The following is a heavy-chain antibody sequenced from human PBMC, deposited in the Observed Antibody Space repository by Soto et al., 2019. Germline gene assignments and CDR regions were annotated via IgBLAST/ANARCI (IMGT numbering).Heavy chain of an antibody. J-gene: IGHJ4*02. D-gene: IGHD3-9*01. CDR2: ISGSGGST. CDR1: GFTFSSYA. V-gene: IGHV3-23*01. CDR3: AKKTGPVLRYFDWLGPDFDY. Sequence: HPGGSLRLSCAASGFTFSSYAMSWVRQAPGKGLEWVSAISGSGGSTYYADSVKGRFTISRDNSKNTLYLQMNSLRAEDTAVYYCAKKTGPVLRYFDWLGPDFDYWGQGTLVTVSS.